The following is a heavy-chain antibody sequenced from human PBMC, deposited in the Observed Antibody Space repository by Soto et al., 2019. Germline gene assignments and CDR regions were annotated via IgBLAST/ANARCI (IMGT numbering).Heavy chain of an antibody. CDR3: ARVTGAAGIGYFDL. V-gene: IGHV4-4*07. D-gene: IGHD6-13*01. CDR1: GGSISSYY. CDR2: IYTSGST. Sequence: QVQLQESGPGLVKPSETLSLTCTVSGGSISSYYWSWIRQPAGKGLEWIGRIYTSGSTNYNPSLTSRVTMSVDTSKNQFSLKLSSVTAADTAVYYCARVTGAAGIGYFDLWGRGTLVTVSS. J-gene: IGHJ2*01.